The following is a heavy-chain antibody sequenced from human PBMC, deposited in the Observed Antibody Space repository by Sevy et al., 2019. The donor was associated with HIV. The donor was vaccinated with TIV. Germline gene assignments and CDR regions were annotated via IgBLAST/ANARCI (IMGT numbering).Heavy chain of an antibody. CDR2: IKSKTAGGTT. CDR3: TNEVYGDLSYGMDV. CDR1: GFTFSHAW. J-gene: IGHJ6*02. D-gene: IGHD4-17*01. Sequence: GGSLRLSCAGSGFTFSHAWMNWVRQAPGKGLEWVGRIKSKTAGGTTDYSAPVKGRFTISRDDSETTMYLQMNSLKTEDTAVYYCTNEVYGDLSYGMDVWGQGTTVTVSS. V-gene: IGHV3-15*05.